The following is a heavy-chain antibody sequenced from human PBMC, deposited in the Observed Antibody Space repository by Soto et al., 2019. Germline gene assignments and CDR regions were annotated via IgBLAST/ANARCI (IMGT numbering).Heavy chain of an antibody. CDR3: ARGLVIRPYFYHGMDV. V-gene: IGHV4-30-4*01. D-gene: IGHD3-9*01. CDR1: GGSTSSGDYF. J-gene: IGHJ6*02. CDR2: IASIGST. Sequence: QVQLQESGPGLVKPSQTLSLTCTVSGGSTSSGDYFWSWIRQPPGKGLEWIGYIASIGSTYYNPSLKSLVSVTRDTSKNPFSLKLSSVTTTDTAVYYCARGLVIRPYFYHGMDVWGQGATVTVSS.